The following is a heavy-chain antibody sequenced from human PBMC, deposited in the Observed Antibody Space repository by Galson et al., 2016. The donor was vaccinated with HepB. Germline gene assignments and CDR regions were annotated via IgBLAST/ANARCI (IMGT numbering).Heavy chain of an antibody. CDR3: ARGDNPDYGDYASAYYYMDV. Sequence: NHRGSTSYNPSLKSRVTISVDTSKNQFSLKLSSVTAADTAVYYCARGDNPDYGDYASAYYYMDVWGKGTTVTVSS. V-gene: IGHV4-34*01. D-gene: IGHD4-17*01. J-gene: IGHJ6*03. CDR2: NHRGST.